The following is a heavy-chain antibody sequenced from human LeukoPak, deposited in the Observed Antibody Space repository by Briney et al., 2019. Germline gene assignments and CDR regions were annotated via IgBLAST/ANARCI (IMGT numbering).Heavy chain of an antibody. J-gene: IGHJ4*02. CDR2: IIPIFGTA. D-gene: IGHD3-10*01. V-gene: IGHV1-69*06. CDR1: GGTSRSYA. CDR3: ARGFPDGSGSYPQPFDY. Sequence: GASVKVSCKASGGTSRSYAISWVRQAPGQGLEWMEGIIPIFGTANYAQKFQGRVTITADKSTSIAYMELSSPRSEDTAVYYCARGFPDGSGSYPQPFDYWGQGTLVTVSS.